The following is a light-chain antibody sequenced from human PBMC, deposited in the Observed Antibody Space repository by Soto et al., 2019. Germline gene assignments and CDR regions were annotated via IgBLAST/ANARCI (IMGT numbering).Light chain of an antibody. CDR3: QQYNSWPS. Sequence: VVMTQSPATLSVSPVEIATLSCRASQTVSRNLAWYQQRPGQAPRLLIYDISNRATGVPARFSGSGSETEFTLTIRSLQSEDFAVYFCQQYNSWPSFGQGTRLEIK. CDR1: QTVSRN. V-gene: IGKV3-15*01. CDR2: DIS. J-gene: IGKJ5*01.